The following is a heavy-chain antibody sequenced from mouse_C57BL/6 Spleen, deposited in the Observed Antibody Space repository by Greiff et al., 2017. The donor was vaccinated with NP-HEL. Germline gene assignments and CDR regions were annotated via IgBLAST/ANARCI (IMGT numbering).Heavy chain of an antibody. CDR1: GYTFTSYW. V-gene: IGHV1-7*01. J-gene: IGHJ2*01. Sequence: QVQLQQSGAELAKPGASVKLSCKASGYTFTSYWLHWVKQRPGQGLEWIGYINPSSGYTKYNQKFKDKATFTADKSSSTAYMQLSSLTYEDSAVYYCARGDYYGSSYDFDYWGQGTTLTVSS. D-gene: IGHD1-1*01. CDR3: ARGDYYGSSYDFDY. CDR2: INPSSGYT.